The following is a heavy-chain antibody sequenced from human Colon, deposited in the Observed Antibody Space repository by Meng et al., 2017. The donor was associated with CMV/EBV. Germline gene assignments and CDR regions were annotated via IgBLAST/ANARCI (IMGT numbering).Heavy chain of an antibody. Sequence: ASVKVSCKASGYTFTGYYMHWVRQAPGQGLEWMGWIEPSSGGTDYAQKFQGRVTMTRDTSLNTAYMELTRLTSDDTAVYFCARGPSSSIQGFPFWGQGTLVTVSS. CDR1: GYTFTGYY. CDR2: IEPSSGGT. CDR3: ARGPSSSIQGFPF. D-gene: IGHD2-15*01. J-gene: IGHJ4*02. V-gene: IGHV1-2*02.